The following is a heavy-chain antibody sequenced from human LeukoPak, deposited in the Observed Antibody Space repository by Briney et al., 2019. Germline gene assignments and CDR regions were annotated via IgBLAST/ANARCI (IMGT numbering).Heavy chain of an antibody. Sequence: PSETLSLTCTVSGYSISSGYYWGWIRQPPGKGLEWIGSIYHSGSTYYNPSLKSRVTISVDTSKNQFSLKLSSVTAADTAVYYCASQAPQYQLLLGGRWFDPWGQGTLVTVSS. D-gene: IGHD2-2*01. V-gene: IGHV4-38-2*02. CDR1: GYSISSGYY. CDR3: ASQAPQYQLLLGGRWFDP. CDR2: IYHSGST. J-gene: IGHJ5*02.